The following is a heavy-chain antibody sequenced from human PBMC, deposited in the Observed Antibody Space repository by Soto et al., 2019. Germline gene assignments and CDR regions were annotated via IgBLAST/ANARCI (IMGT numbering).Heavy chain of an antibody. J-gene: IGHJ4*02. D-gene: IGHD3-3*01. CDR2: ISAYNGNT. Sequence: GASVKVSCKASGYTFTSYGISWVRQAPGQGLEWMGWISAYNGNTNYAQKLQGRVTMTTDTSTSTAYMELRSLRSDDTAVYYCAREADFWSGYYQFDYWGQGTLVTVSS. CDR1: GYTFTSYG. CDR3: AREADFWSGYYQFDY. V-gene: IGHV1-18*01.